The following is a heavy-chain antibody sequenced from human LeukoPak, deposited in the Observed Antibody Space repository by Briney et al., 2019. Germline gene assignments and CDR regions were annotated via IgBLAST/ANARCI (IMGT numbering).Heavy chain of an antibody. CDR1: GGSISSSSYY. D-gene: IGHD3-10*01. V-gene: IGHV4-39*01. J-gene: IGHJ4*02. CDR3: AANSADYNTLGSSYKV. CDR2: IYYSGGT. Sequence: SETLSLTCTVSGGSISSSSYYWGWIRQPPGKGLEWIGSIYYSGGTYYNPSLKSRVTISVDTSKNQFSLKLSSVTAADTAVYYCAANSADYNTLGSSYKVWGQGTLVTVSS.